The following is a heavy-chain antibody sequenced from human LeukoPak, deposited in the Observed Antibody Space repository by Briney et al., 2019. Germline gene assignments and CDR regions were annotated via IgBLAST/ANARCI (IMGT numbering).Heavy chain of an antibody. V-gene: IGHV3-7*03. J-gene: IGHJ4*02. CDR3: AKDDDDFWSGYYPFDY. CDR2: IKEDGSES. Sequence: PGGSLRLSCAVSGFTFSSDWMTWVRQAPGKGLEWVANIKEDGSESYYVDSVKGRFTISRDNTKNSLYLQMNSLRAEDTAVYYCAKDDDDFWSGYYPFDYWGQGTLVTVSA. CDR1: GFTFSSDW. D-gene: IGHD3-3*01.